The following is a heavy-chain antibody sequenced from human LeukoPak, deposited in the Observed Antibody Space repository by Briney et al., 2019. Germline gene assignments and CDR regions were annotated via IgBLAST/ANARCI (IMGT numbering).Heavy chain of an antibody. CDR2: INPSGGST. Sequence: ASVKVSCKASGYTFTGYYMHWVRQAPGQGLEWMGWINPSGGSTSYAQKFQGRVTMTRDMSTSTVYMELSSLRSEDTAVYYCARGRTIQLWTYYFDYWGQGTLVTVSS. D-gene: IGHD5-18*01. CDR1: GYTFTGYY. CDR3: ARGRTIQLWTYYFDY. V-gene: IGHV1-46*01. J-gene: IGHJ4*02.